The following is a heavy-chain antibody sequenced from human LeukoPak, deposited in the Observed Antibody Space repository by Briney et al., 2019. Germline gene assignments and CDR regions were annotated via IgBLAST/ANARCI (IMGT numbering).Heavy chain of an antibody. CDR2: VSSYNSKT. D-gene: IGHD2/OR15-2a*01. CDR1: GYTFTSYY. CDR3: ARGDTFLPTHYFDP. V-gene: IGHV1-18*04. Sequence: ASVKVSCKASGYTFTSYYVHWVRQAPGQALEWMGWVSSYNSKTNYAQNLQDRVTMTTDTSTSTVHMELRSLRSDDTALYYCARGDTFLPTHYFDPWGQGTLVTVSS. J-gene: IGHJ5*02.